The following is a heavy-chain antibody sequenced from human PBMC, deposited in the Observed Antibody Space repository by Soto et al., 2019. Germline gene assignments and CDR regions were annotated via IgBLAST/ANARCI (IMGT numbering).Heavy chain of an antibody. D-gene: IGHD5-12*01. Sequence: GGSLRLSCAASGFTFSSYAMHWVRQAPGKGLEWVAVISYDGSNKYYADSVKGRFTISRDNSKNTLYLQMNSLRAEDTAVYYCARVGIGATIMLDYWGQGTLVTVSS. CDR1: GFTFSSYA. CDR3: ARVGIGATIMLDY. J-gene: IGHJ4*02. CDR2: ISYDGSNK. V-gene: IGHV3-30*04.